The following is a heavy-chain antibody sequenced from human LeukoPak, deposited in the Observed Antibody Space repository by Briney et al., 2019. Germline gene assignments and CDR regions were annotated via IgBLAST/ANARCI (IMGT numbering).Heavy chain of an antibody. CDR1: GYTFTSYG. Sequence: EASVKVSCKASGYTFTSYGISWVRQAPGQGLEWMGWISAYNGNTNYAQKLQGRVTMTTDTSTSTAYMELRSLRSDDTAVYYCARDFWNDPRLGRFDPWGQGTLVTVSS. CDR2: ISAYNGNT. D-gene: IGHD1-1*01. J-gene: IGHJ5*02. CDR3: ARDFWNDPRLGRFDP. V-gene: IGHV1-18*01.